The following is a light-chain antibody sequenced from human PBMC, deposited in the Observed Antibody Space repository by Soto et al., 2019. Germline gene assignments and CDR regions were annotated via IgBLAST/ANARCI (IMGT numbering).Light chain of an antibody. CDR3: QQRINWPPGLT. CDR2: DAS. J-gene: IGKJ3*01. CDR1: QNVGTS. V-gene: IGKV3-11*01. Sequence: VLTQSPATLSLSPGERATLSCRASQNVGTSLAWYQQKPGQAPRPLIYDASKRASGIPARFSGSGSGTDFTLTISSLEPEDFAVYYCQQRINWPPGLTFGPGTKVDIK.